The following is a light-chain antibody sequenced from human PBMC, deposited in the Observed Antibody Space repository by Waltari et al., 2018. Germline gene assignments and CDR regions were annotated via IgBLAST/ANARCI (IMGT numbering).Light chain of an antibody. Sequence: DIQMTQSPSSLSASVGDRVTITCQATQDISNYLNWQQPKPGKAPQRLSQGASNLETGVPSRFGGSGSGTDFTCTSSSLQPEDVATYFCQQYENLPYTVGQGTKLEIK. CDR2: GAS. V-gene: IGKV1-33*01. CDR3: QQYENLPYT. J-gene: IGKJ2*01. CDR1: QDISNY.